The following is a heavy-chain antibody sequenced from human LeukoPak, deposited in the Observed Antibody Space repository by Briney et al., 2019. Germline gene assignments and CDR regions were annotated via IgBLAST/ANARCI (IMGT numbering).Heavy chain of an antibody. CDR1: GFTFSSYE. D-gene: IGHD4-17*01. CDR3: ARDGDYAQDFDY. J-gene: IGHJ4*02. Sequence: AGGSLRLSCAASGFTFSSYEMNWVRQAPGKGLEWVSYISSSGSTIYYADSVKGRFTISRDNANNSLYLQMNSLRAEDTAVYFCARDGDYAQDFDYWGQGTLVIVSS. V-gene: IGHV3-48*03. CDR2: ISSSGSTI.